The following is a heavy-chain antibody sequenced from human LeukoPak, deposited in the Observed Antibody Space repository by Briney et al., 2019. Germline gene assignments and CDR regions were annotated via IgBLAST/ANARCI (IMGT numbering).Heavy chain of an antibody. V-gene: IGHV1-46*01. J-gene: IGHJ4*02. CDR1: GYTFTSYY. CDR2: INPSGGST. CDR3: AKDYSEYYDFWSGYYAYYFDY. Sequence: ASVKVSCKASGYTFTSYYMHWVRQAPGQGLEWMGIINPSGGSTSYAQKFQGRVTMTRDTSTSTVYMELSSLRSEDTAVYYCAKDYSEYYDFWSGYYAYYFDYWGQGTLVTVSS. D-gene: IGHD3-3*01.